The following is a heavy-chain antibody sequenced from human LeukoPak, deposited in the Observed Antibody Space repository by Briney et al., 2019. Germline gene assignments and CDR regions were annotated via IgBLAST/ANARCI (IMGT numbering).Heavy chain of an antibody. V-gene: IGHV3-7*01. D-gene: IGHD3-3*01. CDR3: ARDAPANHDFWSGYLYAFDI. CDR1: GFTFSSYW. J-gene: IGHJ3*02. Sequence: GGSLRLSCAASGFTFSSYWMSWVRQAPGKGLEWVANIKQDGSEKYYVDSVKGRFTISRDNAKNSLYLQMNSLRAEDTAVYYCARDAPANHDFWSGYLYAFDIWGQGTMVTVSS. CDR2: IKQDGSEK.